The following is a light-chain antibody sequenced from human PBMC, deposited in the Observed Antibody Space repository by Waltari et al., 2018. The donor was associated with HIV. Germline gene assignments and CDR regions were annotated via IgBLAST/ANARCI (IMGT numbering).Light chain of an antibody. J-gene: IGLJ7*01. CDR1: ALPRKY. V-gene: IGLV3-10*01. CDR3: YSTDDSGNPLAV. CDR2: EDN. Sequence: SYELTQPPSVSVSPGQPARITCSGDALPRKYAFWYQQKSGQAPVLVIYEDNRRPSGIPERFSGSSSGTMATLTISGAQVEDEGDYYCYSTDDSGNPLAVFGGGTQLTVL.